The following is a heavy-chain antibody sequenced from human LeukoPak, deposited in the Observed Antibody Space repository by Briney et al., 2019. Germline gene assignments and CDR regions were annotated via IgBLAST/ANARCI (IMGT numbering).Heavy chain of an antibody. Sequence: GSLKRSCAASGFTFSGSDMHWVRQASGKGLEWVGRIRIKTNSYATAYAASVKGRFTISRDDSKNTAYLQMNSLKTEDTAVYYCTTLDFDYWGQGTLVTVSS. J-gene: IGHJ4*02. CDR2: IRIKTNSYAT. CDR1: GFTFSGSD. CDR3: TTLDFDY. V-gene: IGHV3-73*01.